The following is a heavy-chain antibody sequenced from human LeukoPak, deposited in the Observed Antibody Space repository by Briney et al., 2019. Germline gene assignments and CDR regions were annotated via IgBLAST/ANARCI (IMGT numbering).Heavy chain of an antibody. CDR3: ARGLRYDFWSGYTNFDY. J-gene: IGHJ4*02. V-gene: IGHV3-20*04. CDR1: GFTVSSNS. D-gene: IGHD3-3*01. CDR2: INWNGGST. Sequence: GGSLRLSCTVSGFTVSSNSMSWVRQAPGKGLEWVSGINWNGGSTGYTDSVKGRFTISRDNAKNSLYLQMNSLRAEDTALYYCARGLRYDFWSGYTNFDYWGQGTLVTASS.